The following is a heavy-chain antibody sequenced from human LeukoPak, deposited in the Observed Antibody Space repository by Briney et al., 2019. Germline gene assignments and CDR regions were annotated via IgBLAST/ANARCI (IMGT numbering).Heavy chain of an antibody. J-gene: IGHJ6*02. CDR2: ISSSGGTI. CDR1: GFTFSDYY. Sequence: GGSLRLSCAASGFTFSDYYMSWIRQAPGKGLEWVSYISSSGGTIYYADSVKGRFTISRDNAKNSLYLQMNSLRAEDTAVYYCARGTRYGSVIAGYYYYGMDVWGQGTTVTVSS. D-gene: IGHD3-10*01. V-gene: IGHV3-11*01. CDR3: ARGTRYGSVIAGYYYYGMDV.